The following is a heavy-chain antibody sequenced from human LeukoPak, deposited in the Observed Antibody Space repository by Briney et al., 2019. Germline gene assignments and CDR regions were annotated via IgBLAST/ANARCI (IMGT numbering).Heavy chain of an antibody. D-gene: IGHD6-13*01. CDR1: GFTFSSYA. J-gene: IGHJ3*02. CDR2: ISSNGGST. V-gene: IGHV3-64*01. CDR3: ARGDSGQLAPSSGAFDI. Sequence: PGGSLRLSCAASGFTFSSYAMHWVRQAPGKGLEYVSAISSNGGSTYYANSVKGRFTISRDNSKNTLYLQMGSLRAEDMAVYYCARGDSGQLAPSSGAFDIWGQGTMVTVSS.